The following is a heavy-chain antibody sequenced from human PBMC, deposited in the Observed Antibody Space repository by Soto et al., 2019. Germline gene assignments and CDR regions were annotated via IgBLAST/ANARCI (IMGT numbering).Heavy chain of an antibody. CDR2: ISGYNGDT. V-gene: IGHV1-18*01. CDR3: AKNGQPPYYYYGMDV. J-gene: IGHJ6*02. D-gene: IGHD2-8*01. CDR1: GYTFSRYG. Sequence: QGQLVQSGHEVKKSGASVKVSCKASGYTFSRYGISWVRQAPGQGLEWMGWISGYNGDTKYAQKVQGRVTMTIDTSTYTAYMELRSLTSDDTAIYYCAKNGQPPYYYYGMDVWGQGTTVTVSS.